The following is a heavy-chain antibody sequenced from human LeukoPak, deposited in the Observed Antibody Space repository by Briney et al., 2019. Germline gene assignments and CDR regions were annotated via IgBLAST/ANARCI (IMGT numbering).Heavy chain of an antibody. V-gene: IGHV3-48*02. CDR1: GFTFSSYS. Sequence: GGSLRLSCAASGFTFSSYSMNWVRQAPGKGLEWISYIGWSSNIYYADSVKGRFTISRDNAKDSLYLQMNSLRDEDTALYYCARDSAYAFDIWGQGTKVTVSS. CDR3: ARDSAYAFDI. J-gene: IGHJ3*02. CDR2: IGWSSNI. D-gene: IGHD1-26*01.